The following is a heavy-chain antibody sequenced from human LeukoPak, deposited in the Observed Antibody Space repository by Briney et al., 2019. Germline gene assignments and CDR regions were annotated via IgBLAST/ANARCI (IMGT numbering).Heavy chain of an antibody. CDR2: IYPGDSDT. J-gene: IGHJ5*02. Sequence: GESLKISCKGSGYSFTSYWIGWVRQMPGKGLEWMGIIYPGDSDTRYSPSFQGQVTISADKSISTAYLQWSSLKASDTAMYYCARLPIHLSPDAWFDPWGQGTPVTVSS. CDR3: ARLPIHLSPDAWFDP. V-gene: IGHV5-51*01. CDR1: GYSFTSYW. D-gene: IGHD5-18*01.